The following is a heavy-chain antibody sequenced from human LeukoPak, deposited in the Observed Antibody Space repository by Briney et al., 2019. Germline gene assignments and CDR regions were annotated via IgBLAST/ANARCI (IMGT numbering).Heavy chain of an antibody. Sequence: KPSETLSLTCTVSGGSISRYYWSWIRQPPGKALEWIGYTHYSGSTNYNPSLKTRVTIKVDTSKTQFSLKLSSVTAADTAVYYCASSNTGPLLGYWGQGTLVTVSS. J-gene: IGHJ4*02. CDR1: GGSISRYY. CDR3: ASSNTGPLLGY. V-gene: IGHV4-59*01. D-gene: IGHD2-15*01. CDR2: THYSGST.